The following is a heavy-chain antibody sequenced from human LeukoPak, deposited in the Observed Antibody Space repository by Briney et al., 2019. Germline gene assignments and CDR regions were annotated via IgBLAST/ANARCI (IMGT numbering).Heavy chain of an antibody. CDR2: IYYSGST. J-gene: IGHJ4*02. Sequence: NPSETLSLTCTVSGGSISSYYWSWIRQPPGKGLEGIGYIYYSGSTNYNPSLKSRVTISVDTSKNQFSLKLSSVTAADTAVYYCARERAVTTYYYFDYWGQGTLVTVSS. CDR1: GGSISSYY. CDR3: ARERAVTTYYYFDY. V-gene: IGHV4-59*01. D-gene: IGHD4-17*01.